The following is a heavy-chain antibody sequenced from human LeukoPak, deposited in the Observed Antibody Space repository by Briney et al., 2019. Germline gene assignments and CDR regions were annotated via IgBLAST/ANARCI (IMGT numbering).Heavy chain of an antibody. Sequence: GRSLRLSCAASGFTLNIYGMHWVRQAPGKGLEWVAVISYDGSNKYYADSVKGRFTISRDNSKNTLYLQMNSLRAEDTAVYYCAKDEVGSSGWCFDYWGQGTLVTVSS. D-gene: IGHD6-19*01. V-gene: IGHV3-30*18. CDR3: AKDEVGSSGWCFDY. CDR1: GFTLNIYG. CDR2: ISYDGSNK. J-gene: IGHJ4*02.